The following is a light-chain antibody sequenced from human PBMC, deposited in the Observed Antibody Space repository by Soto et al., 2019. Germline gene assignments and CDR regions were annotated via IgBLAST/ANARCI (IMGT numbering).Light chain of an antibody. J-gene: IGKJ3*01. V-gene: IGKV3-20*01. CDR2: GAS. CDR1: QSVSSSY. CDR3: QQYGSSPFT. Sequence: EIVLTQSPGTLSLSPGARATLSCRASQSVSSSYLAWYQQKPGKAPRLLIYGASSRAAGIPGRFSGSGSGTDFTLTISRLEPEDFAVYYCQQYGSSPFTFGRGTKVDIK.